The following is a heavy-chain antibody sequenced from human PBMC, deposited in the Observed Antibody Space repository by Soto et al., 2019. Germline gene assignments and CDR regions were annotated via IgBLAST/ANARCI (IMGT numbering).Heavy chain of an antibody. CDR1: GGTFSSYA. D-gene: IGHD1-26*01. CDR2: IIPIFGTA. J-gene: IGHJ4*02. CDR3: ARAGVGATTFYYFDY. Sequence: QVQLVQSGAEVKKPGSSVKVSCKASGGTFSSYAISWVRQAPGQGLEWMGGIIPIFGTANYAQKFQGRVTITADESTSTGYMELSSLRSEDTAVYYCARAGVGATTFYYFDYWGQGTLVTVSS. V-gene: IGHV1-69*01.